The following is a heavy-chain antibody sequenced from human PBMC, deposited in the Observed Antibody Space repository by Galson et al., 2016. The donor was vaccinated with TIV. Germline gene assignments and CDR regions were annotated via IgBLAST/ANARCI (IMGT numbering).Heavy chain of an antibody. CDR1: GASISSHY. D-gene: IGHD3-10*01. CDR3: ARGPSYYGSGISFGACPYCYAMDV. J-gene: IGHJ6*02. CDR2: VDMSGST. Sequence: SETLSLTCSVSGASISSHYWSWMRQSAGKGLEWIGRVDMSGSTNAHPALKSRVSMSVDTSKNQLSLKLTSVTAAGTAVYYCARGPSYYGSGISFGACPYCYAMDVWGRGTTVTVSS. V-gene: IGHV4-4*07.